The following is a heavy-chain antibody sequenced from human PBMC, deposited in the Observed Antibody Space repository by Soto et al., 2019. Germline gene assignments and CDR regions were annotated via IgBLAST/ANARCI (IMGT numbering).Heavy chain of an antibody. CDR1: GFTFSSCS. CDR2: ISSTSSTI. Sequence: RRLSCAASGFTFSSCSMNWVRQAPGKGLEWLSYISSTSSTIYYADSVKGRFTISRDNARNSLYLQMNSLRDEDTAVYYCASWPDAADYWGQGTLVTVSS. J-gene: IGHJ4*02. CDR3: ASWPDAADY. D-gene: IGHD6-25*01. V-gene: IGHV3-48*02.